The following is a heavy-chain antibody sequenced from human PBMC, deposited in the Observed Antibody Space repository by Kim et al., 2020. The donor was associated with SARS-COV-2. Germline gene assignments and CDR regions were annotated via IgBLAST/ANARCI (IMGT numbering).Heavy chain of an antibody. CDR1: GFTVSSNY. CDR3: ARDGSCSGVSCYSWGWFDP. D-gene: IGHD2-15*01. Sequence: GGSLRLSCAASGFTVSSNYMSWVRQAPGKGLEWVSVIHSGGNTHYADSVKGRFTISRDNSKNTLYLQMNSLRAEDTAVYYCARDGSCSGVSCYSWGWFDPWGQGTLVTVSS. CDR2: IHSGGNT. J-gene: IGHJ5*02. V-gene: IGHV3-53*01.